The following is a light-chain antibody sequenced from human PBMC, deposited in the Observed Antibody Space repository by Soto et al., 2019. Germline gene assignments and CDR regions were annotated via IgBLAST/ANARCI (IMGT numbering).Light chain of an antibody. V-gene: IGKV3-20*01. CDR2: DAS. CDR1: QSVTNNY. J-gene: IGKJ2*01. Sequence: EIVLTQSPGTLSLSPGERVTLSCRASQSVTNNYLAWYQQKPGQAPRLLIYDASSRATDIPDRFSGSASGTDFTLTISRLETEDFAVYYCQQYGSSPNTFGQGTKLEIK. CDR3: QQYGSSPNT.